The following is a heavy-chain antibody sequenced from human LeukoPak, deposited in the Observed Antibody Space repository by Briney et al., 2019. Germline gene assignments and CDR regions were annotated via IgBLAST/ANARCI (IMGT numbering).Heavy chain of an antibody. D-gene: IGHD6-19*01. Sequence: GGSLRLSCAASGFTFSNYWMSWVRQAPGKGLEWVANIKQDGSEKYYVDSVMGRFTISRDNTKNSLYLQMNSLRAEDTAVYYCARGSGSGWGQGTLVTVSS. CDR2: IKQDGSEK. V-gene: IGHV3-7*03. J-gene: IGHJ4*02. CDR1: GFTFSNYW. CDR3: ARGSGSG.